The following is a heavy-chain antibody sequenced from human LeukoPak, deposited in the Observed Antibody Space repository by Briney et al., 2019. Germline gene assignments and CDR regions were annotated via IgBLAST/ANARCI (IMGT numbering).Heavy chain of an antibody. CDR1: GFPFSSYW. Sequence: GGSLRLSCAASGFPFSSYWMHWVRQVPGKGLLWVSRINSDGSATIYADSVRGRFTISRDNSKNTLYLQMNSLRAEDTAVYYCAKDPYYDSSGYSDYWGQGTLVTVSS. CDR3: AKDPYYDSSGYSDY. CDR2: INSDGSAT. V-gene: IGHV3-74*01. D-gene: IGHD3-22*01. J-gene: IGHJ4*02.